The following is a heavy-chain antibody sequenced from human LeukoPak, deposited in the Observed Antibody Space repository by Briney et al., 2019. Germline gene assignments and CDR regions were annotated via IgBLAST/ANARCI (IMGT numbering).Heavy chain of an antibody. D-gene: IGHD2-2*01. V-gene: IGHV3-30*14. CDR3: AGEMPTSIGSFHY. CDR2: ISYDGRDK. J-gene: IGHJ4*02. Sequence: GRSLRLSCAASGFTFSSNAMHWVRQAPGKGLEWVSVISYDGRDKYYADSVKGRFIVSRDNSKNTVYLQMNSLRDGDTAMYYCAGEMPTSIGSFHYWGQGTLVTVSS. CDR1: GFTFSSNA.